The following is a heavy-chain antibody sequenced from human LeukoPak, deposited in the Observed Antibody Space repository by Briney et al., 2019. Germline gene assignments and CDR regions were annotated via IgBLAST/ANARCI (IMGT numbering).Heavy chain of an antibody. CDR1: GGSFSGYY. V-gene: IGHV4-34*01. CDR3: ATRAITGTTSYFDY. D-gene: IGHD1-7*01. Sequence: SETLSLTCAVYGGSFSGYYWSWIRQPPGKGLEWIGEINHSGSTNYNPSLKSRVTISVDTSKNQFSLKLSSVTAADTAVYYCATRAITGTTSYFDYWGQGTLVTLSS. CDR2: INHSGST. J-gene: IGHJ4*02.